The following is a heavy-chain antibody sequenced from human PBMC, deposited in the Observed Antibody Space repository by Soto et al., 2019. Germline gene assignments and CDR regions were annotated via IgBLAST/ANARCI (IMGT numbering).Heavy chain of an antibody. CDR1: GYTFTGYY. V-gene: IGHV1-2*02. Sequence: QVQLVQSGAEVKKPGASVKVSCKASGYTFTGYYMHWVRQAPGQGLEWMGWINPNSGGTNYAQKFQGRVTMTRDTSIRTAYMELSRMRSDDTAVYYCAREEGSCSSRRHYGMDVWGEGTTVTVS. CDR2: INPNSGGT. D-gene: IGHD6-6*01. J-gene: IGHJ6*02. CDR3: AREEGSCSSRRHYGMDV.